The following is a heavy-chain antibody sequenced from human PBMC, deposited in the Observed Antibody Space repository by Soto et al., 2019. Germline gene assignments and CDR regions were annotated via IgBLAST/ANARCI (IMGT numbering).Heavy chain of an antibody. D-gene: IGHD6-13*01. CDR1: GYTFTSYG. CDR2: ISAYNGNT. CDR3: ARALSYSSSWYPWFDP. Sequence: EASVKVSCKASGYTFTSYGISWVRQAPGQGLEWMGWISAYNGNTNYAQKLQGRVTMTTDTSTSTAYMELRSLRSDDTAVYYCARALSYSSSWYPWFDPWGQGALVTVSS. V-gene: IGHV1-18*01. J-gene: IGHJ5*02.